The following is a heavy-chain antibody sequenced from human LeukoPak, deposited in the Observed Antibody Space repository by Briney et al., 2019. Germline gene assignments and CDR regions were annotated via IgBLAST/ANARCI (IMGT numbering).Heavy chain of an antibody. CDR1: GYTFTNYG. D-gene: IGHD1/OR15-1a*01. Sequence: ASVKVSSKASGYTFTNYGISWVRQAPGQGLEWIGWVGPYDGDTNYSEKVPGRVTMTTDTSTSTAYLELRSLRSDDTAVYYCARDYDRWNNDCFDPWGQGTLVIVSS. CDR3: ARDYDRWNNDCFDP. J-gene: IGHJ5*02. CDR2: VGPYDGDT. V-gene: IGHV1-18*01.